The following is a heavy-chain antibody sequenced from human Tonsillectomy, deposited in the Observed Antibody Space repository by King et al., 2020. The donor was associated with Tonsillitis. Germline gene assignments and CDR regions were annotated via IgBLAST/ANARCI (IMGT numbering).Heavy chain of an antibody. CDR1: GFSFSIYT. D-gene: IGHD2-8*02. Sequence: VQLVESGGGLVQRGGSLRLSCAASGFSFSIYTMNWVRQAPGKGLEWVSSISANDDSTHYADSVKGRFTISRDRSEDTLYLQMNSLRADDTAIYYCAKYRGVAEAFDAFDIWGQGTMVTVSS. V-gene: IGHV3-23*04. CDR3: AKYRGVAEAFDAFDI. CDR2: ISANDDST. J-gene: IGHJ3*02.